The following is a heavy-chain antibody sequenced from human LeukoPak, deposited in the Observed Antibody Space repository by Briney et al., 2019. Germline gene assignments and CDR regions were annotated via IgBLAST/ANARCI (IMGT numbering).Heavy chain of an antibody. J-gene: IGHJ3*02. D-gene: IGHD3-22*01. V-gene: IGHV3-23*01. Sequence: PGGSLRLSCAASGFTFSRYAMSWVRQAPGKGLEWVSAISGSGGSTYYADSVKGRFTISRDNSKNTLYLQMNSLRAEDTAVYYCAKDRTAGGYYYDSSGTASGAFDIWGQGTMVTVSS. CDR2: ISGSGGST. CDR3: AKDRTAGGYYYDSSGTASGAFDI. CDR1: GFTFSRYA.